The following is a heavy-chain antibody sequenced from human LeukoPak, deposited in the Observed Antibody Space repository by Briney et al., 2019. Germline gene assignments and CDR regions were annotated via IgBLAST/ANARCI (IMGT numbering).Heavy chain of an antibody. CDR2: ISAYNGNT. V-gene: IGHV1-18*01. CDR1: GYTFTSNG. Sequence: ASVKVSCKASGYTFTSNGISRVRQAPGQGLEWMGWISAYNGNTNYAQKLQGRVTMTTDTSTSTAYMELRSLRSDDTAVYYCARDFDYDILTGYFNDAFDIWGQGTMVTVSS. J-gene: IGHJ3*02. D-gene: IGHD3-9*01. CDR3: ARDFDYDILTGYFNDAFDI.